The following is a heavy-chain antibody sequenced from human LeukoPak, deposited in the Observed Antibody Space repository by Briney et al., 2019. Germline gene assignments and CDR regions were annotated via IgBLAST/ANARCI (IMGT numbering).Heavy chain of an antibody. D-gene: IGHD1-26*01. CDR1: GGSISSSXYY. Sequence: SETXXLXXTXXGGSISSSXYYWGWIRQPPGKGLEWIGRIYYSGSTYYNPSLKSRVTISVDTSKNQFSLKLSSVTAADTAVYYCATFQWELLEGYFDYWGQGTLVTVSS. J-gene: IGHJ4*02. V-gene: IGHV4-39*01. CDR2: IYYSGST. CDR3: ATFQWELLEGYFDY.